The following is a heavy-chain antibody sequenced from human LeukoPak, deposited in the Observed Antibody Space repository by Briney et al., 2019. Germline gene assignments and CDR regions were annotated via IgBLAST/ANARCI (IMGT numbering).Heavy chain of an antibody. J-gene: IGHJ6*03. V-gene: IGHV4-4*09. CDR1: GGSISSYY. CDR2: IYTSGST. CDR3: ARHGYCSSTSCQNYYYYMDV. D-gene: IGHD2-2*03. Sequence: PSETLPLTCTVSGGSISSYYWSWIRQPPGKGLEWIGYIYTSGSTNYNPSLKSRVTISVDTSKNQFSLKLSSVTAADTAVYYCARHGYCSSTSCQNYYYYMDVWGKGTTVTVSS.